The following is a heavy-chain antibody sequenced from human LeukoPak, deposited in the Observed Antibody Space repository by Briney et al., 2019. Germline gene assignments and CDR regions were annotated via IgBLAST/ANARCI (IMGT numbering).Heavy chain of an antibody. D-gene: IGHD5-12*01. CDR3: ARSGRDVGFAFDI. Sequence: SETLSLTCAVYGGPFNDYYWNWLRQPPGKGLEWIGEINHSGSTNYHPSYKSRVTISLDTSQNRFSLKLTSVTAADTAVYYCARSGRDVGFAFDIWGQGTLVTISS. CDR1: GGPFNDYY. CDR2: INHSGST. J-gene: IGHJ3*02. V-gene: IGHV4-34*01.